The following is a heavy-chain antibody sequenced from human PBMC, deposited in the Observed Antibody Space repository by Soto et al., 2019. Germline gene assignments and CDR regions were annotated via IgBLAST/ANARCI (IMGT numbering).Heavy chain of an antibody. CDR1: GGTFSSYA. CDR3: ARDDVDTAMPYGMDV. J-gene: IGHJ6*02. V-gene: IGHV1-69*12. CDR2: IIPIFGTA. D-gene: IGHD5-18*01. Sequence: QVQLVQSGAEVKKPGSSVKVSCKASGGTFSSYAISWVRQAPGQGLEWMGGIIPIFGTANYAQTFQGRVTITADESTSTAYMGLSSLRSEDTAVYYCARDDVDTAMPYGMDVWGQGTTVTVSS.